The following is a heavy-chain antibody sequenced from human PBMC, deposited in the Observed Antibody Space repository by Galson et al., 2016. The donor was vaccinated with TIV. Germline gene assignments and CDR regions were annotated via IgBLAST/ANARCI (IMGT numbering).Heavy chain of an antibody. CDR2: INPKTGAI. CDR3: ARSGSYQKYALDG. V-gene: IGHV1-2*02. J-gene: IGHJ3*01. Sequence: SVKVSCKASGYTFTGYFLHWVRQAPGHGPERMGWINPKTGAITCAQNYQGRVTMTGDTSTSTVYMELNRLQSDETAVYFCARSGSYQKYALDGWGQGTMVAVSS. CDR1: GYTFTGYF. D-gene: IGHD3-16*02.